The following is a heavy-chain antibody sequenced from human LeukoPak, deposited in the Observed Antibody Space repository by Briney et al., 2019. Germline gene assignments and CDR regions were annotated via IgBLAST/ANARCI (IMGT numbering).Heavy chain of an antibody. D-gene: IGHD5-24*01. V-gene: IGHV3-30*04. CDR1: GFTFRSYA. J-gene: IGHJ4*02. Sequence: GGSLRLSCAGSGFTFRSYAMSWVRQAPGKGLEWVAVISYDGSNKYCAGSGRFTISRDNSKNSLYLQMNSLRAEDTAVYYCSRAPALEVASKAYFEYCGQGTLVTVSP. CDR2: ISYDGSNK. CDR3: SRAPALEVASKAYFEY.